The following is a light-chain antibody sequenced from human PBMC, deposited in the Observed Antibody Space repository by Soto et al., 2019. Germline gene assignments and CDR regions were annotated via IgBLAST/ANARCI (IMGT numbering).Light chain of an antibody. CDR1: QTVSSSYY. V-gene: IGKV3-20*01. CDR2: GAS. J-gene: IGKJ2*01. Sequence: EVVLTQSPGTLSLSPGERATLSCRTSQTVSSSYYLAWYQQKPGQAPRLLIYGASNRASGDPDRFSSGWSGTDFTLTISRLEPEDFAVYYCQQYVTSPPGYTFGQGTELRIK. CDR3: QQYVTSPPGYT.